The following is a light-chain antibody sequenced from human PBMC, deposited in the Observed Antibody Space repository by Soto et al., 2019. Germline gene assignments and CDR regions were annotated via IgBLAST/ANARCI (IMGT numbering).Light chain of an antibody. CDR2: KAS. V-gene: IGKV1-5*03. J-gene: IGKJ2*01. CDR3: QKYNSYSTYT. Sequence: DIQMTQSPSTLSASVGDRVTITCRASQSISSWLAWYQQKPGKAPKLLIYKASSLESGVPSRFSGSGSGTEFTLTISRLQPDDFATYYCQKYNSYSTYTFGQGTKLEIK. CDR1: QSISSW.